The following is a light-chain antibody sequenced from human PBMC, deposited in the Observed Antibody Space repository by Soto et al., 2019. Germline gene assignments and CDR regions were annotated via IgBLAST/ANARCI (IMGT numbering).Light chain of an antibody. V-gene: IGKV3-15*01. CDR3: QQYGSSAS. CDR1: QSVSST. Sequence: EIVMTQSPATLSVSPGERATLSCRASQSVSSTLAWYQQKPGQAPRLLIYGASTRATGIPARVSGSGSGTEFTLTISSLQSEDFAVYYCQQYGSSASFGQGTKV. CDR2: GAS. J-gene: IGKJ1*01.